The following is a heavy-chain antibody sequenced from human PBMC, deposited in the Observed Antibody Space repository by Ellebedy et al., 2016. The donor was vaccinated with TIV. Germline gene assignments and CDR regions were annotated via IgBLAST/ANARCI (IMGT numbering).Heavy chain of an antibody. J-gene: IGHJ6*02. V-gene: IGHV4-31*03. Sequence: SETLSLTXTVSGGSISSGGYYWSWIRQHPGKGLEWIGYIYYSGSTYYNPSLKSRVTISVDTSKNQFSLKLSSVTAADTAVYYCARRTVVTLYYYYYYGMDVWGQGTTVTVSS. CDR3: ARRTVVTLYYYYYYGMDV. CDR1: GGSISSGGYY. CDR2: IYYSGST. D-gene: IGHD4-23*01.